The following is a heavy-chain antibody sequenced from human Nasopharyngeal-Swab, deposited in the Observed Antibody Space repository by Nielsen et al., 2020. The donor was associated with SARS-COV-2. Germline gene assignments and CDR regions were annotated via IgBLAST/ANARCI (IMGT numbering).Heavy chain of an antibody. CDR1: GFTFSSYS. CDR3: ARQAIVGATTYFDY. Sequence: GESLKISCAASGFTFSSYSMNWVRQAPGKGLEWVSSISSSSSYIYYADSVKGRFTISRDNAKNSLYLQMNSLRAEDTAVYYCARQAIVGATTYFDYWGQGTLVTVSS. D-gene: IGHD1-26*01. J-gene: IGHJ4*02. V-gene: IGHV3-21*01. CDR2: ISSSSSYI.